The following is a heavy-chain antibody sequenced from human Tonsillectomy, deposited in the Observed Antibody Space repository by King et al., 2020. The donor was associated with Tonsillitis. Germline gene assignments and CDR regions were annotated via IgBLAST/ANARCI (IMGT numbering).Heavy chain of an antibody. D-gene: IGHD4-23*01. V-gene: IGHV3-7*03. CDR1: GLTFSDYW. Sequence: VQLVESGGGLVQPGGSLRLSCAASGLTFSDYWMSWVRQPPGKGLEWVANIKQDGSEKYYVDSVKGRFTISRDNAKNSLYLQMNSLRAEDTAVYYCAREDDGGNSGSVSCDYWGQGTLVTVSS. J-gene: IGHJ4*02. CDR3: AREDDGGNSGSVSCDY. CDR2: IKQDGSEK.